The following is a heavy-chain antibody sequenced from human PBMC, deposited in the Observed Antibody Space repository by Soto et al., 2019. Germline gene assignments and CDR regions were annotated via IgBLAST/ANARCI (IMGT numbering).Heavy chain of an antibody. CDR3: ARERSGAWFDP. Sequence: ASVKVSCKASGYTFTSYAMHWVRQAPGQRLEWMGWINAGNGNTGYAQKFQGRVTMTRNTSISTAYMELSSLRSEDTAVYYCARERSGAWFDPWGQGTLVTVSS. CDR2: INAGNGNT. J-gene: IGHJ5*02. D-gene: IGHD3-10*01. CDR1: GYTFTSYA. V-gene: IGHV1-3*01.